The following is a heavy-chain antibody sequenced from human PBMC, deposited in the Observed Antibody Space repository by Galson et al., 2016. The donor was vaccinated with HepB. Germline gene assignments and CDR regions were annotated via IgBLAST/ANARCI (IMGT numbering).Heavy chain of an antibody. CDR1: GFIFRSYS. CDR3: ARDSPPNWYFDL. Sequence: SLRLSCAASGFIFRSYSMNWVRQAPGKGLEWVSYISSSSSTIFYADSVKGRFTISRDNAKNSLYLQMNSLRDEDTAVYYCARDSPPNWYFDLWGRGTLVTVSS. V-gene: IGHV3-48*02. J-gene: IGHJ2*01. CDR2: ISSSSSTI.